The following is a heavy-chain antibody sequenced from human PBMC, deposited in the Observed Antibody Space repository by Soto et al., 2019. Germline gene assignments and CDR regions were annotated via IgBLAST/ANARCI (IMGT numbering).Heavy chain of an antibody. CDR2: IIPIFGTA. CDR3: ARVTYCGGDCYYYYYGMDV. V-gene: IGHV1-69*06. J-gene: IGHJ6*02. CDR1: GGTFSSYA. D-gene: IGHD2-21*01. Sequence: QVQLVQSGAEVKKPGSSVKVSCKASGGTFSSYAISWVRQAPGQGLEWMGGIIPIFGTANYAQKFQGRVTITADKSTSTASMELSSRRSEDTAVYYCARVTYCGGDCYYYYYGMDVWGQGPTVTVSS.